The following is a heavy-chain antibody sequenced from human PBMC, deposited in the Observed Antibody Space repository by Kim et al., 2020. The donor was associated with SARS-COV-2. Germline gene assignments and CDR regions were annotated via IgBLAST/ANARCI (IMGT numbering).Heavy chain of an antibody. V-gene: IGHV3-74*01. CDR3: GRSNGWVDY. Sequence: GTTINYADSVEGRFTISRDNAKNTQYLQMNSLRAEETAVYYCGRSNGWVDYWGQGTLVTVSS. D-gene: IGHD5-18*01. J-gene: IGHJ4*02. CDR2: GTTI.